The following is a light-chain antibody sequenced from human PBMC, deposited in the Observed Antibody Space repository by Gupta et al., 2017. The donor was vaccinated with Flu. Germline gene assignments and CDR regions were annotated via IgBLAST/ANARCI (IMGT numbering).Light chain of an antibody. CDR3: QQGNSFPST. V-gene: IGKV1-9*01. CDR1: QGISSY. CDR2: AAS. J-gene: IGKJ2*01. Sequence: PSFLSTSRGYRVTSRCRARQGISSYLGWYQQKPGKAPKLLIYAASKGQRGDPSRFSGSGSGRKFALTIRRRQPEDFASYFCQQGNSFPSTFGQGTKLEIK.